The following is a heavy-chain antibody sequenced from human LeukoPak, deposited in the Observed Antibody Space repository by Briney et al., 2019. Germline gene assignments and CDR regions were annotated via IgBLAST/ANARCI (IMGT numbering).Heavy chain of an antibody. CDR1: GFTFSTFW. V-gene: IGHV3-7*03. J-gene: IGHJ4*02. CDR2: IKQDGGEK. CDR3: ARAIGVHEDY. Sequence: GGSLRLSCTASGFTFSTFWMHWVRQAPGKGLEWVANIKQDGGEKYYVDSVKGRFTISRDNAKNLLYLQMNALRAEDTAVYYCARAIGVHEDYWGQGTLVTVSS. D-gene: IGHD3-10*01.